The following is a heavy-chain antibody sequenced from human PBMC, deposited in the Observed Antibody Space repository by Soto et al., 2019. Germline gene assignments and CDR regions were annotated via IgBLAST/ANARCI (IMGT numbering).Heavy chain of an antibody. V-gene: IGHV3-53*04. Sequence: EVQLVESGGGLVQPGGSLRLSCAASGFTVSSNYMSWVRQAPGKGLEWVSVIYSGGSTYYADSVKGRFTISRYNSKNTLYLQMNSLRAEDTAVYYCARGDGGGYYYYGMDVWGQGTTVTVSS. J-gene: IGHJ6*02. D-gene: IGHD2-21*01. CDR2: IYSGGST. CDR3: ARGDGGGYYYYGMDV. CDR1: GFTVSSNY.